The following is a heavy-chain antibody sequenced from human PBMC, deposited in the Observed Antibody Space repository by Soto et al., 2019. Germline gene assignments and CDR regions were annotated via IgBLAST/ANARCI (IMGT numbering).Heavy chain of an antibody. CDR3: AREGSAAGTGGFDP. CDR1: GYTFTSYD. J-gene: IGHJ5*02. D-gene: IGHD6-13*01. V-gene: IGHV1-8*01. Sequence: QVQLVQSGAEVKKPGASVKVSCKASGYTFTSYDINWVRQATGQGLEWMGWMNPNSGNTGYAQKFQGRVTMTRNTSMSTSYMELSSLRSEDTAVYYCAREGSAAGTGGFDPWGQGPLVTVSS. CDR2: MNPNSGNT.